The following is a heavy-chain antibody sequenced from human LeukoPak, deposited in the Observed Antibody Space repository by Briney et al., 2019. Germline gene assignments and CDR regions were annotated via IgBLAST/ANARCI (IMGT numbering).Heavy chain of an antibody. J-gene: IGHJ4*02. V-gene: IGHV3-30-3*01. CDR2: ISYDGSNK. D-gene: IGHD3-3*01. CDR3: ARGPGGFLEWLWTIDY. Sequence: GGSLRLSCAASGFTFSSYAMHWVRQAPGKGLEWVAVISYDGSNKYYADSVKGRFTISRDNSKNTLYLQMNSLRAEDTAVYYCARGPGGFLEWLWTIDYWGQGTLVTVSS. CDR1: GFTFSSYA.